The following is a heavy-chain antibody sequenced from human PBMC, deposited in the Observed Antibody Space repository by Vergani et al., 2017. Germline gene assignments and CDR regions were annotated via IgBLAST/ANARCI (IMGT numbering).Heavy chain of an antibody. CDR2: IVVGSGNT. Sequence: QMQLVQSGPEVKKPGTSVKVSCKASGFTFTSSAVQWVRQARGQRLEWIGWIVVGSGNTNYAQKFQERVTITRDMSTSTAYMELSSLRSEDTAVYYCATQRPLPVGATFYFDYWGQGTLVTVSS. CDR3: ATQRPLPVGATFYFDY. CDR1: GFTFTSSA. V-gene: IGHV1-58*01. D-gene: IGHD1-26*01. J-gene: IGHJ4*02.